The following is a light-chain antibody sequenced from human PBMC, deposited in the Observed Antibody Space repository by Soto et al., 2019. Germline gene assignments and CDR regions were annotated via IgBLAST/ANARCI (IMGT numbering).Light chain of an antibody. Sequence: DIQMTQSPSSLSASVGDRVSITCRASQSISSYLNWYQQKPGKAPKLLIYAASSLQSGVPSRFSGSGSPTDLTLTISSLQPEDFATYYCQQSYSTPLNFGGGTKVDI. CDR3: QQSYSTPLN. V-gene: IGKV1-39*01. J-gene: IGKJ4*01. CDR1: QSISSY. CDR2: AAS.